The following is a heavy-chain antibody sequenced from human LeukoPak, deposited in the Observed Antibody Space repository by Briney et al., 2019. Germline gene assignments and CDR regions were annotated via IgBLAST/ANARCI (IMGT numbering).Heavy chain of an antibody. D-gene: IGHD1-1*01. CDR2: ISYDGSNK. J-gene: IGHJ6*02. V-gene: IGHV3-30-3*01. CDR3: ARDPGGGYSSPRDYYYGMDV. CDR1: GFTFSSYA. Sequence: GGSLRLSCAASGFTFSSYAMHWARQAPGKGLEWVAVISYDGSNKYYADSVKGRFTISRDNSKNTLYLQMNSLRAEDTAVYYYARDPGGGYSSPRDYYYGMDVWGQGTTVTVSS.